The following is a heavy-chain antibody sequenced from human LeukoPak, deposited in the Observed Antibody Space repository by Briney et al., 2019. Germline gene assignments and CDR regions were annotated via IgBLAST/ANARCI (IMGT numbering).Heavy chain of an antibody. Sequence: KPSETLSLTCTVSGGSISSSSFYWGWIRQPPGKGLERIGIIYYSGSTYYNPSLKSRVTISVDTSKNQFSLKLSSVTAADTAVYYCASFRDCIAADPRYYMDVWGKGTTVTVSS. CDR3: ASFRDCIAADPRYYMDV. V-gene: IGHV4-39*01. J-gene: IGHJ6*03. CDR2: IYYSGST. D-gene: IGHD6-25*01. CDR1: GGSISSSSFY.